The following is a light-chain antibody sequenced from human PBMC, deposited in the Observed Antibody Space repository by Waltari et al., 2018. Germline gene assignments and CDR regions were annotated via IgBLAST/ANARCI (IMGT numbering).Light chain of an antibody. Sequence: QLVLTQSPSASASLGASVKPTCTLSSGHSGNIIAWHQQQPEKGPRYLMKVNSDGSHNKGDEIPDRFSGSSSGAERYLTISSVQSEDEADYYCQTGGHGTWVFGGGTTLTVL. CDR3: QTGGHGTWV. CDR1: SGHSGNI. J-gene: IGLJ3*02. V-gene: IGLV4-69*01. CDR2: VNSDGSH.